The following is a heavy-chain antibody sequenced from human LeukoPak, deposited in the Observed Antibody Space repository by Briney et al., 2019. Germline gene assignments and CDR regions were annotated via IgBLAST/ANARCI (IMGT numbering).Heavy chain of an antibody. CDR1: GFTFSSYA. J-gene: IGHJ4*02. D-gene: IGHD2-15*01. CDR3: ATNLEYCSGGSCYSTPFDC. V-gene: IGHV3-23*01. Sequence: GGSLRLSCAASGFTFSSYAMIWVRQAPGKGLEWVSAISGSGGSTYYADSVKGRFTISRDNSKNTLYLQMNSLRAEDTAVYYCATNLEYCSGGSCYSTPFDCWGQGTLVTVSS. CDR2: ISGSGGST.